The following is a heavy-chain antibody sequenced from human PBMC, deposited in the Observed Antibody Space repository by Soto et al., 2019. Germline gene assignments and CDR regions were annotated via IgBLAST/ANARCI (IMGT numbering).Heavy chain of an antibody. V-gene: IGHV6-1*01. CDR2: TYFRSKWYN. D-gene: IGHD5-12*01. Sequence: SQTLSLTCAISGDSVSSNTASWNWIRQSPSRGLEWLGRTYFRSKWYNDYAVSVKSRIIINPDTSNNQFSLQLNSVTPEDTAVYFCAKGGNLGPKTGYALDPWGQGMMVTVSS. J-gene: IGHJ5*02. CDR3: AKGGNLGPKTGYALDP. CDR1: GDSVSSNTAS.